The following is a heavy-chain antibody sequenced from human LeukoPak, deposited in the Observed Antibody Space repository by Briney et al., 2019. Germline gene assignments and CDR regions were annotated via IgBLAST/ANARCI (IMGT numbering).Heavy chain of an antibody. CDR1: GYTLTELS. Sequence: ASVKVSCKVSGYTLTELSMHWVRQAPGKGLEWMGGFDPEDGETIYAQKFQGRVTMTEDTSTDTAYMELSRLRSDDTAVYYCATAAVRGVIIKDAFDIWGQGTMVTVSS. V-gene: IGHV1-24*01. CDR2: FDPEDGET. D-gene: IGHD3-10*01. J-gene: IGHJ3*02. CDR3: ATAAVRGVIIKDAFDI.